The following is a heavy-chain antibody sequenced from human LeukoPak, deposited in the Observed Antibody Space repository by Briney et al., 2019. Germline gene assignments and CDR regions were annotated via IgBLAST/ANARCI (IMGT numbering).Heavy chain of an antibody. D-gene: IGHD5-18*01. CDR1: GYTFTSYG. V-gene: IGHV1-18*01. J-gene: IGHJ3*02. Sequence: GASVKVSCKASGYTFTSYGISWVRQAPGQGLEWMGWISAYNGNTNYAQKLQGRVTMTTDTSTSTAYMELSSLRSEDTAVYYCAKDWRGYSANPDAFDIWGQGTMVTVSS. CDR3: AKDWRGYSANPDAFDI. CDR2: ISAYNGNT.